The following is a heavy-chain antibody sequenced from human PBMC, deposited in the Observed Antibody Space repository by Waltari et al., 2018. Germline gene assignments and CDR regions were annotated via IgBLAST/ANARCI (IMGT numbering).Heavy chain of an antibody. CDR3: AIGYSSGWYYAFDI. V-gene: IGHV4-59*01. J-gene: IGHJ3*02. CDR1: GGSISGYY. CDR2: IYYSGST. Sequence: QVQLPESGPGLVKPSEPLSLTCNVSGGSISGYYWSWIRQPPGKGLEWIGYIYYSGSTNYNPSLKSRVTISVDTSKNQFSLKLSSVTAADTAVYYCAIGYSSGWYYAFDIWGQGTMVTVSS. D-gene: IGHD6-19*01.